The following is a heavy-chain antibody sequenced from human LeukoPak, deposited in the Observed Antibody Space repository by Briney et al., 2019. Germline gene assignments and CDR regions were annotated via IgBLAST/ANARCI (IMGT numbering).Heavy chain of an antibody. D-gene: IGHD2-2*02. CDR2: ISYDGSNK. CDR1: GFAFSSYA. CDR3: AREPATAIPRKMAVNSYFDY. J-gene: IGHJ4*02. Sequence: GGSLRLSCAASGFAFSSYAMHWVRQAPGKGLEWVAVISYDGSNKYYADSVKGRFTISRDNSKNTLYLQMNSLRAEDTAVYYCAREPATAIPRKMAVNSYFDYRGQGTLVTVSS. V-gene: IGHV3-30*01.